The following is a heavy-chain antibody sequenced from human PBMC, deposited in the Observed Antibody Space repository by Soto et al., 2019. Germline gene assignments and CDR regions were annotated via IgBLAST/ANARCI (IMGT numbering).Heavy chain of an antibody. CDR3: ARGPAAGTYYYGMGI. J-gene: IGHJ6*02. V-gene: IGHV3-7*01. Sequence: PGGSLRLSCAASGFTLRTYWMTWVRQAPGKGLEWVANIKQDGSEKYYVDSVEGRFTISRDNARNSLSLQMTSLRADDTALYYCARGPAAGTYYYGMGIWGQGTTVTASS. CDR1: GFTLRTYW. CDR2: IKQDGSEK. D-gene: IGHD6-13*01.